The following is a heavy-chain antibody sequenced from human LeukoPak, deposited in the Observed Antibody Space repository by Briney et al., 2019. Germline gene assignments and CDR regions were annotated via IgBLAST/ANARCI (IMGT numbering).Heavy chain of an antibody. Sequence: GGSLRLSCAASGFTFSSYGIHWVRQAPGQGLEWVTFIRFDGFNTDYADSEKGRFTISRDNSKNTVYLDMNSLRTEDTAVYYCAKDWGYRYGGPIDYWGQGTLVTVSS. CDR1: GFTFSSYG. J-gene: IGHJ4*02. D-gene: IGHD5-18*01. CDR2: IRFDGFNT. CDR3: AKDWGYRYGGPIDY. V-gene: IGHV3-30*02.